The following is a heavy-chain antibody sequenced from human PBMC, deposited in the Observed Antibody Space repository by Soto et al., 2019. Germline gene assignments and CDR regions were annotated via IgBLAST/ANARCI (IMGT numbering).Heavy chain of an antibody. CDR2: IKSKTDGGTT. D-gene: IGHD3-22*01. Sequence: GGSLRLSCAASGFTFSNAWINWVRQAPGKGLEWAGRIKSKTDGGTTDYAEPVKGRFAISRDDSNNMVYLQMNSLKIEDTAVYYCTTDSYSTIIIVRFDYWGHGTVVTVSS. CDR1: GFTFSNAW. CDR3: TTDSYSTIIIVRFDY. J-gene: IGHJ4*01. V-gene: IGHV3-15*07.